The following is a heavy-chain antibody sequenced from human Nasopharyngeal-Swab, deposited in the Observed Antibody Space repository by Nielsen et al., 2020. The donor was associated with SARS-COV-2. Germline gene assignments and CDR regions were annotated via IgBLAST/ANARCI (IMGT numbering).Heavy chain of an antibody. J-gene: IGHJ4*02. D-gene: IGHD3-3*01. V-gene: IGHV4-39*07. CDR2: IYYSGIYYSGST. Sequence: GSLRLSCTVSGGSISSGSYYWGWIRQPPGKGLEWIGSIYYSGIYYSGSTYYNPSLKSRVTISVDTSKNQFSLKLSSVTAADTAVYYCARAITIFGVVITQFDYWGQGTLVTVSS. CDR1: GGSISSGSYY. CDR3: ARAITIFGVVITQFDY.